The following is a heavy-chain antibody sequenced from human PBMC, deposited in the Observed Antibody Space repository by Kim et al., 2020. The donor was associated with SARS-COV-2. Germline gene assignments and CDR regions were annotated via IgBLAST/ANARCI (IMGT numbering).Heavy chain of an antibody. Sequence: GGSLRLSCAASGFTFSNAWMSWVRQAPGKGLEWVGRIKSKTDGGTTDYAAPVKGRFTISRDDSKNTLYLQMNSLKTEDTAVYYCTTDEVRGVMHYYYGMDVWGQGTTVTVSS. CDR1: GFTFSNAW. CDR3: TTDEVRGVMHYYYGMDV. CDR2: IKSKTDGGTT. D-gene: IGHD3-10*01. J-gene: IGHJ6*02. V-gene: IGHV3-15*01.